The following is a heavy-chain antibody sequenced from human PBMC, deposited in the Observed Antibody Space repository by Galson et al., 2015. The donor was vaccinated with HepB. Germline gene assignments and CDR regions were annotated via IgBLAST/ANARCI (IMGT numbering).Heavy chain of an antibody. D-gene: IGHD3-22*01. CDR2: IKQDGSEK. J-gene: IGHJ3*02. V-gene: IGHV3-7*01. CDR1: GFTFSSYS. Sequence: SLRLSCAASGFTFSSYSMNWVRQAPGKGLEWVANIKQDGSEKYYVDSVKGRFTISRDNAKNSLYLQMNSLRAEDTAVYYCARQLGVYSSGAFDIWGQGTMVTVSS. CDR3: ARQLGVYSSGAFDI.